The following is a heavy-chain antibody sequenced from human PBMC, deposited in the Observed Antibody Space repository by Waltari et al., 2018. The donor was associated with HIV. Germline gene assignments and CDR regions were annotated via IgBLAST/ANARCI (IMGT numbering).Heavy chain of an antibody. CDR3: AKDGDYGDSTLED. Sequence: DVHLVESGGDLIQPGGSLRLSCAASGFRVISSYMSWVRQSPGKGLEWVSMIYSGGDTYYADAVKGRFTISRDNAGNTLYLQMNSLTAEDTAVYFCAKDGDYGDSTLEDWGQGTVVTVSS. D-gene: IGHD4-17*01. CDR1: GFRVISSY. V-gene: IGHV3-53*01. CDR2: IYSGGDT. J-gene: IGHJ4*02.